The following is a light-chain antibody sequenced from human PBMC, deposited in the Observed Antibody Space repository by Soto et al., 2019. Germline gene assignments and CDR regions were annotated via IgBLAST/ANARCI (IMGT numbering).Light chain of an antibody. Sequence: DIQMTQSPSTLSASVGDRVIITCRASESIRSWLAWYQQKPGKAPELLISKASTLESGVPSRFSGSGSGTEFTLTISSLQPDDFATYYCQQYNSYHIFTFGPGTKVDIK. CDR2: KAS. CDR1: ESIRSW. V-gene: IGKV1-5*03. J-gene: IGKJ3*01. CDR3: QQYNSYHIFT.